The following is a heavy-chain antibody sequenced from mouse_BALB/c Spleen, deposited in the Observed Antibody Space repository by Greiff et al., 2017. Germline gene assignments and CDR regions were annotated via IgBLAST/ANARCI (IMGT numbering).Heavy chain of an antibody. CDR3: AKPLEYGYAMDY. CDR1: GFNIKDTY. J-gene: IGHJ4*01. CDR2: IDPANGNT. Sequence: VQLQQSGAELVKPGASVKLSCTASGFNIKDTYMHWVKQRPEQGLEWIGRIDPANGNTKYDPKFQGKATITADTSSNTAYLQLSSLTSEDTAVYYSAKPLEYGYAMDYWGQGTSVTVSS. D-gene: IGHD5-1*01. V-gene: IGHV14-3*02.